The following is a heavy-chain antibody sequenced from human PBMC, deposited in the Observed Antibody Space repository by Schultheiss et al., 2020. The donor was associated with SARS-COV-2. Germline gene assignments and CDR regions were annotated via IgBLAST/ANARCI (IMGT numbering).Heavy chain of an antibody. CDR1: GYTFTSYA. CDR2: INAGNGNT. J-gene: IGHJ3*02. D-gene: IGHD1-26*01. V-gene: IGHV1-3*01. Sequence: ASVKVSCKASGYTFTSYAMHWVRQAPGQRLEWMGWINAGNGNTKYSQKFQGRVTITRDTSASTAYMELSSLRSEDMAVYYCAREAVGAAYDAFDIWGQGTMVTVSS. CDR3: AREAVGAAYDAFDI.